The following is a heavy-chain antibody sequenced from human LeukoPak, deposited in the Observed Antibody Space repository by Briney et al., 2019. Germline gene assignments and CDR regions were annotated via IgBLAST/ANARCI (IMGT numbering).Heavy chain of an antibody. CDR2: ISGNGDTT. Sequence: GGSLRLSCAASGFTFSTCVMHWVRQTQGKGLESVAAISGNGDTTYYANSLKGRFTISRDNSKNTLYLHMGSLRPEDMAVYYCVREVYDGNWLDPWGQGTLVTVSS. V-gene: IGHV3-64*01. CDR3: VREVYDGNWLDP. J-gene: IGHJ5*02. CDR1: GFTFSTCV. D-gene: IGHD3-3*01.